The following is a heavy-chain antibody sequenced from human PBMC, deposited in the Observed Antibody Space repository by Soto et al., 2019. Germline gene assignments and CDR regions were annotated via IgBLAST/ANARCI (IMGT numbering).Heavy chain of an antibody. Sequence: QVQLVQSGAEVKKPGASVKVSCKASGYTLTNYGITWVRQVPGEGLEWMGWISPYNGNTNDAQKLQGRVTMTTDTSTNTAYMELRSLRPDDTAVYYCARKEVVSTGGSTYNWFAPWGQGTLVTVSS. CDR2: ISPYNGNT. J-gene: IGHJ5*02. CDR3: ARKEVVSTGGSTYNWFAP. V-gene: IGHV1-18*01. D-gene: IGHD2-15*01. CDR1: GYTLTNYG.